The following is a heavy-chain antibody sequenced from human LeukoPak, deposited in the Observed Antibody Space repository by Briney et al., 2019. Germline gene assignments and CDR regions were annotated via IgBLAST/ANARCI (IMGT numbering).Heavy chain of an antibody. CDR1: GGSISSGGYS. CDR2: IYHSGST. Sequence: SQTLSLTCAVSGGSISSGGYSWSWIRQPPGKGLEWIGYIYHSGSTYYNPSLKSRVNISVDRSKNQFSLKLSSVTAADTAVYYCARVDTAMGYDAFDIWGQGTMVTVSS. V-gene: IGHV4-30-2*01. J-gene: IGHJ3*02. CDR3: ARVDTAMGYDAFDI. D-gene: IGHD5-18*01.